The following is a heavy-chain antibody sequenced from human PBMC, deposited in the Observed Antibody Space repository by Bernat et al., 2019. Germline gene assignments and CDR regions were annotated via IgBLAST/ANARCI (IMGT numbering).Heavy chain of an antibody. V-gene: IGHV1-8*01. CDR3: ARRSSSWHFDY. CDR2: MNTDSGRT. D-gene: IGHD2-2*01. CDR1: GYTFTNHD. J-gene: IGHJ4*02. Sequence: QVQLVQSGAEVKKPGAPVRVSCKASGYTFTNHDINWVRLAAGQGLEWMGWMNTDSGRTGYAPKFQGRVTMTRDTSISTAYLEVSSLRSEDTTVYYCARRSSSWHFDYWGQGTLVTVSS.